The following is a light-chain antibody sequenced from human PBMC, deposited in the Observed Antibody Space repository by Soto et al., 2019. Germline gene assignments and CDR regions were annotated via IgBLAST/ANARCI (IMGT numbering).Light chain of an antibody. CDR1: QSVNSRY. J-gene: IGKJ2*01. CDR3: QQYGSSPYT. Sequence: EIVLTQSPGTLSLSPGERATLSCRASQSVNSRYLAWYQQKPGQAPRLLIYGASSRATGIPDRFSGSGSGTDFTLTIRRLEHEDFAVYYCQQYGSSPYTFGQGTKLEIK. CDR2: GAS. V-gene: IGKV3-20*01.